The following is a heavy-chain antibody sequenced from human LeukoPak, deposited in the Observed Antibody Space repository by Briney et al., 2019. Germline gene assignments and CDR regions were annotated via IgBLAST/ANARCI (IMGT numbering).Heavy chain of an antibody. CDR1: GFTFSSYS. V-gene: IGHV3-48*01. J-gene: IGHJ4*02. Sequence: PGGSLRLSCAASGFTFSSYSMNWVRQAPGKGLEWVSYISSSSSTIYYADSVKGRFTISRDNAKNSLYLQVNSLRAEDTAVYFCARGGSYSLAIGQWGQGTLVTVSP. CDR2: ISSSSSTI. D-gene: IGHD1-26*01. CDR3: ARGGSYSLAIGQ.